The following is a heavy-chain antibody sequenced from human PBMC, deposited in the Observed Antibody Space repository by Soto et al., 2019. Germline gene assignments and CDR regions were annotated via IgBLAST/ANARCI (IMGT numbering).Heavy chain of an antibody. CDR3: ARDDFWGGRTHDF. Sequence: SETLSLTCTVSTDSVRNYYWSWIRQPAGKTLEWIGRVYFSGDTNYNPSLKSRVTMSVDTSKNQFSLRLSSVTAADTAVYYCARDDFWGGRTHDFWGQGTQVTVSS. D-gene: IGHD3-3*01. CDR1: TDSVRNYY. V-gene: IGHV4-4*07. CDR2: VYFSGDT. J-gene: IGHJ4*02.